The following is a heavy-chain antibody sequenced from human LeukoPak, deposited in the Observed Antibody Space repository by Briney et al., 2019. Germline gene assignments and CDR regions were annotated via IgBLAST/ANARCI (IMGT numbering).Heavy chain of an antibody. D-gene: IGHD5-18*01. CDR2: MNPNSGST. Sequence: ASVKVSCKASGYTFTSYDINWVRQATGQGLEWMGWMNPNSGSTGYARKFQGRVTMTRNTSISTAYMELSSLRSEDTAVYYCARGGRYSYGYLSFDYWGQGTLVTVS. CDR3: ARGGRYSYGYLSFDY. J-gene: IGHJ4*02. CDR1: GYTFTSYD. V-gene: IGHV1-8*01.